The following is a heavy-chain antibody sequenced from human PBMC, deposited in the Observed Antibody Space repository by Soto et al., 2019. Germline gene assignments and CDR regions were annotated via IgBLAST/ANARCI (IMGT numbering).Heavy chain of an antibody. CDR2: ISAYNGNT. D-gene: IGHD3-3*01. CDR1: GYTFTSYG. Sequence: ASVKVSCKASGYTFTSYGISWVRQAPGQGLEWMGWISAYNGNTNYAQKLQGRVTMTTYTSTSTAYMELRSLRSDDTAVYYCSRVYYELRSGLGNWFDLWGQGPLVTVSS. J-gene: IGHJ5*02. CDR3: SRVYYELRSGLGNWFDL. V-gene: IGHV1-18*01.